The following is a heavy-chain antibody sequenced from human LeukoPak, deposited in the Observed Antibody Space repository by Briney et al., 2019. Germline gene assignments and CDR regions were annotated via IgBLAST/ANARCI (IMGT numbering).Heavy chain of an antibody. CDR2: IYYTGST. V-gene: IGHV4-59*01. Sequence: SETLSLTCTVSGVSIDSYYWSWIRQPPRKELEWIGYIYYTGSTEYHPSLKSRVTISLDTSKNQFSLKLTSVTAADTAVYYCARVYQSAEYYFDYWGQGNLVSVSS. D-gene: IGHD2-2*01. CDR1: GVSIDSYY. CDR3: ARVYQSAEYYFDY. J-gene: IGHJ4*02.